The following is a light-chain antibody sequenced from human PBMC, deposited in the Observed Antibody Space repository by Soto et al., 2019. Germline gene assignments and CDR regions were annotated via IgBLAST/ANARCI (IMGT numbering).Light chain of an antibody. CDR3: QKCKVAPWT. CDR1: QIVSGSY. Sequence: EIVLTHSPGTLSLSPGARATLSCRASQIVSGSYLAWYQQKPGQAPRLLIYNGPHRATGIPDRFTGSGSGTDFTLTISSLQPEDAAIYYCQKCKVAPWTFGGGTKVDIK. CDR2: NGP. V-gene: IGKV3D-20*02. J-gene: IGKJ4*01.